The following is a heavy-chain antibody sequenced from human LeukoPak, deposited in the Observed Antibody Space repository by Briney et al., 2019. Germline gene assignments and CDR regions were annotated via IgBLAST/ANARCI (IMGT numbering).Heavy chain of an antibody. Sequence: GRSLRLSCAVSGLTFRNYGMHWVRQAPGKGLEWVAIIYYDGSEKYYVDSVKGRFTISRDNSKNALYLQMNSLRAEDTALYYCASGRGGRGGINYFDYWGQGTLVTVSS. CDR2: IYYDGSEK. CDR3: ASGRGGRGGINYFDY. J-gene: IGHJ4*02. D-gene: IGHD2-15*01. CDR1: GLTFRNYG. V-gene: IGHV3-33*01.